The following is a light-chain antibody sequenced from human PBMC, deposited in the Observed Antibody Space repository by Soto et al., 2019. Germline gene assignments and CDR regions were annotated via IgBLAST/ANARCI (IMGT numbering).Light chain of an antibody. Sequence: EIVLTQSPATLSLSPGEGATLSCRASQSVSSYLACYQQKPGQAPRLLIYDASNRATGIPARFSGSGSGTDFTLTISSLEPEDFAIYYCQQRSNWPRTFGQGTKVAIK. V-gene: IGKV3-11*01. CDR3: QQRSNWPRT. CDR1: QSVSSY. CDR2: DAS. J-gene: IGKJ1*01.